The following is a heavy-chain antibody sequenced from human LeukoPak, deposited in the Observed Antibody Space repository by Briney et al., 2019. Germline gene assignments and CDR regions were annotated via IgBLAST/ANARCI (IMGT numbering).Heavy chain of an antibody. CDR3: AKDGVGATATQH. V-gene: IGHV3-30*02. J-gene: IGHJ1*01. CDR1: GFTFSSCG. CDR2: IRYDGSNK. Sequence: GGSLRLSCAASGFTFSSCGMHWVRQAPGKGLEWVAFIRYDGSNKYYADSVKGRFTISRDNSKNTLYLQMNSLRAEDTAVYYCAKDGVGATATQHWGQGTLVTVSS. D-gene: IGHD1-26*01.